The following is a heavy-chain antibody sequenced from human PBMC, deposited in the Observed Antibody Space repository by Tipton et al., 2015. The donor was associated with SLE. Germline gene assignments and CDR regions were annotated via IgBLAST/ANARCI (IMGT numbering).Heavy chain of an antibody. V-gene: IGHV4-30-4*01. CDR3: ARFLDSNYYGMDV. J-gene: IGHJ6*02. CDR1: GGSISSGDYY. D-gene: IGHD3-3*01. Sequence: TLSLTCTVSGGSISSGDYYWSWIRQPPGKGLEWIGYIYYSGSTYYNPSLKSRVTISVDTSKNQFSLKLSSVTAADTAVYYCARFLDSNYYGMDVWGQGTTVTVSS. CDR2: IYYSGST.